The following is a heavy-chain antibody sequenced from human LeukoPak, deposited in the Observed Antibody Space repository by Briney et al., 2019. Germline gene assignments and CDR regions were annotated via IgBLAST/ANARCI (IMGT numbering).Heavy chain of an antibody. CDR1: GFTFSEYY. D-gene: IGHD2-2*01. J-gene: IGHJ5*02. V-gene: IGHV3-11*04. Sequence: GGSLRLSCAASGFTFSEYYMSWIRQAPGKGREWVSYIISSVSTIYYADSVKGRFTISRANAKKSLYLPMTSLRAEDTAVYYCVREGSQRQWSCSSTSCRGGSKGWFDPSGAGNLVTVSS. CDR2: IISSVSTI. CDR3: VREGSQRQWSCSSTSCRGGSKGWFDP.